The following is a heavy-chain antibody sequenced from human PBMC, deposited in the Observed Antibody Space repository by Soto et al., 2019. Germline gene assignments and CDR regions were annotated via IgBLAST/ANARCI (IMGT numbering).Heavy chain of an antibody. Sequence: PSETLSLTCTISGGSISSYYWSWIRQTPGKGLEWFGYVYFSGSTNYNPSLKSRVLISIDTSRNQFSLKLNSVTAADTAVYYCTRDLDRGHRVYGQSNVWGQGKPVTVSS. CDR3: TRDLDRGHRVYGQSNV. CDR2: VYFSGST. J-gene: IGHJ6*02. CDR1: GGSISSYY. D-gene: IGHD5-12*01. V-gene: IGHV4-59*01.